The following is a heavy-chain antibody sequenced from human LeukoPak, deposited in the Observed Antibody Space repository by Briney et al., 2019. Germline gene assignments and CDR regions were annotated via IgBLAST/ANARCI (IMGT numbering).Heavy chain of an antibody. CDR1: GFTFNSYS. D-gene: IGHD1-26*01. CDR2: ISGSGGST. V-gene: IGHV3-23*01. CDR3: AKDRRVGARDYYYYGMDV. J-gene: IGHJ6*02. Sequence: GGSLRLSCAASGFTFNSYSMNWVRQAPGKGLEWVSGISGSGGSTTYADSVKGRFTISRDNSKNTLYLQMNRLRAEDTAVYYCAKDRRVGARDYYYYGMDVWGQGTTVTVSS.